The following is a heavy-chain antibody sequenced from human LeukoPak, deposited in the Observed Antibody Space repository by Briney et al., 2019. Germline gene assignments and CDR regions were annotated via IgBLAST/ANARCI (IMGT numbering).Heavy chain of an antibody. D-gene: IGHD3-10*01. J-gene: IGHJ3*02. CDR2: IYYSGSA. CDR3: ARVESNYYGSGSYYRAFDI. CDR1: GGSISSYY. V-gene: IGHV4-59*01. Sequence: PSETLSLTCTVSGGSISSYYWSWIRQPPGKGLEWIGYIYYSGSANYNPSLKSRVTISVDTSKNQFSLKLSSVTAADTAVYYCARVESNYYGSGSYYRAFDIWGQGTMVTVSS.